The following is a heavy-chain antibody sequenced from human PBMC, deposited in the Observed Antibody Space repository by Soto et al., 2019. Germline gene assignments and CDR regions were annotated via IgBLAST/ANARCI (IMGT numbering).Heavy chain of an antibody. CDR1: GGSISSYY. CDR3: ARLTARIGFRDYYYYMNV. Sequence: SETLSLTCTVSGGSISSYYWSWIRQPPGKGLEWIGYIYYSGSTNYNPSLKSRVTISVDTSKNQFSLKLSSVTAADTAVYYCARLTARIGFRDYYYYMNVWGKGTTITVSS. V-gene: IGHV4-59*08. J-gene: IGHJ6*03. D-gene: IGHD6-6*01. CDR2: IYYSGST.